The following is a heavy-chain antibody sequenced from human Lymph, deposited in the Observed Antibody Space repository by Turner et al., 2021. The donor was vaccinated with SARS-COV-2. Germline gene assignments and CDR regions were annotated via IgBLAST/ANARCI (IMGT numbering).Heavy chain of an antibody. CDR3: ARDRTSYGDYWAGYYYGMDV. J-gene: IGHJ6*02. D-gene: IGHD4-17*01. CDR1: GGSISPYY. Sequence: QVQLQESGPGLVQPSETLSLTCTVPGGSISPYYWSWIRQPPGKGLEWIGYIYYSGSTNYNPSLKSRVTISVDTSKNQFSLKLSSVTAADTAVYYCARDRTSYGDYWAGYYYGMDVWGQGTTVTVSS. V-gene: IGHV4-59*01. CDR2: IYYSGST.